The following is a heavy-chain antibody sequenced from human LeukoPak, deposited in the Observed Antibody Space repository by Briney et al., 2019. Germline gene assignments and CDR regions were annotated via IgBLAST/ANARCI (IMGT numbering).Heavy chain of an antibody. Sequence: GGSLRLSCGASGFTLIDYNMHWVRQAPGKGLEYVAFIQFDGTTEYYTDSVKGRFTMSRDKSKNTLYLQMNSLRAEDTAVYYCAKGRYYYDSSGYPPDYWGQGTLVTVSS. CDR3: AKGRYYYDSSGYPPDY. CDR2: IQFDGTTE. J-gene: IGHJ4*02. CDR1: GFTLIDYN. V-gene: IGHV3-30*02. D-gene: IGHD3-22*01.